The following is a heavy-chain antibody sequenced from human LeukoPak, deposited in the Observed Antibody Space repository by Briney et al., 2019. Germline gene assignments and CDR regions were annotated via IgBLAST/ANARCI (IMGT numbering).Heavy chain of an antibody. CDR1: GYTFTSYY. V-gene: IGHV1-69*13. D-gene: IGHD3-22*01. CDR3: ARAVPRDYYDSSGYPETFDI. Sequence: ASVKVSCKASGYTFTSYYMHWVRQAPGQGLEWMGGIIPIFGTANYAQKFQGRVTITADESTSTAYMELSSLRSEDTAVYYCARAVPRDYYDSSGYPETFDIWGQGTMVTVSS. CDR2: IIPIFGTA. J-gene: IGHJ3*02.